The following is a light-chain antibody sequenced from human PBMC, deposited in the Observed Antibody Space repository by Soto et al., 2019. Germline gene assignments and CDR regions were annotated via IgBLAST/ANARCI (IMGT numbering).Light chain of an antibody. CDR3: MQGTHWPMYT. V-gene: IGKV2-30*01. CDR1: QSLVSSDGNTY. J-gene: IGKJ2*01. CDR2: KVS. Sequence: DVVMTQSPLSLPVTLGQPASISCRSSQSLVSSDGNTYLNWFHQRPGQSPRRLIYKVSNRDSGGPDKISGSGSGTDFTLRISRVEAEDVGVYYCMQGTHWPMYTFGQGTKLEIK.